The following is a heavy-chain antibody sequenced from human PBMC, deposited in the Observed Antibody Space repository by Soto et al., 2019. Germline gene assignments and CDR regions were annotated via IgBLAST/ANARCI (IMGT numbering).Heavy chain of an antibody. CDR3: ARAVGATPSYWYFDY. CDR2: IYHSGST. V-gene: IGHV4-4*03. Sequence: LRRTLSLTCAVSGGSISSSNWWSWVRQPPGKGLEWIGEIYHSGSTNYNPSLKSRVTISVDKSKNQFSLKLSSVTAADTAVYYCARAVGATPSYWYFDYWGQGTLVTVSS. CDR1: GGSISSSNW. D-gene: IGHD1-26*01. J-gene: IGHJ4*02.